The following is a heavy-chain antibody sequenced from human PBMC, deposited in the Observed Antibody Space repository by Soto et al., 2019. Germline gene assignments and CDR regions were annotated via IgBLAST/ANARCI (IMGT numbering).Heavy chain of an antibody. D-gene: IGHD1-1*01. V-gene: IGHV3-23*01. CDR2: INGGDGST. J-gene: IGHJ4*02. CDR3: APGRQLILDQ. Sequence: GGSLRLSCAVSGFTFRSSPMSWVRRAPGKGLEWVSGINGGDGSTHYAESVKGRFTISRDDSKNTLYLQMNSLRAEDTAVYYCAPGRQLILDQWGQGTLVTVSS. CDR1: GFTFRSSP.